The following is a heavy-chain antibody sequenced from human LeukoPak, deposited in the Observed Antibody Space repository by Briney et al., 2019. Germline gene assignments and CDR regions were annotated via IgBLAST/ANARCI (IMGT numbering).Heavy chain of an antibody. Sequence: ASVKVSCKASGYTFTGYYMHWVRQAPGQGLEWMGWISAYNGNTNYAQKFQGRVTLTTDTSTSTAYMELRSLRSDDTAVYYCVRFPDSSGYYFDYWGQGTLVTVPS. CDR1: GYTFTGYY. J-gene: IGHJ4*02. D-gene: IGHD3-22*01. V-gene: IGHV1-18*04. CDR2: ISAYNGNT. CDR3: VRFPDSSGYYFDY.